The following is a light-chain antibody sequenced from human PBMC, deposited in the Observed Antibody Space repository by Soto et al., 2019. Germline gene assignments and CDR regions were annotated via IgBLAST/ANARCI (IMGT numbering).Light chain of an antibody. V-gene: IGLV1-51*01. CDR2: DNN. CDR3: GTWDSSLSAHVV. J-gene: IGLJ2*01. Sequence: QSVLTQPPSVSAAPGQTVTISCSGSSSNIGNNYVSWYQQLPGTAPKLLIYDNNKRPSGIPDRFSGSKSGTSATLGITGLQTGDEADYYCGTWDSSLSAHVVFGRGTKLTVL. CDR1: SSNIGNNY.